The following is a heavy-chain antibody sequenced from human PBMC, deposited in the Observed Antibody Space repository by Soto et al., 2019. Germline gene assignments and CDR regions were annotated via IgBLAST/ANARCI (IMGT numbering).Heavy chain of an antibody. CDR3: ARGLTSILFDY. J-gene: IGHJ4*02. V-gene: IGHV4-61*01. CDR2: IDDSGST. D-gene: IGHD3-10*01. Sequence: SETLSLTCSYSRGSVSSDSYYWTWIRQPPGKGLEWIGYIDDSGSTNYSPSLKSRVTISKDTSKNQFSLRLNSVTTADTATYYCARGLTSILFDYWGQGTLVTVSS. CDR1: RGSVSSDSYY.